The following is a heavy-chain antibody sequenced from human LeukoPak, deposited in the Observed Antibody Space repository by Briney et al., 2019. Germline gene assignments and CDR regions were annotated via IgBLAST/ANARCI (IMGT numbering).Heavy chain of an antibody. CDR2: ISSSGSTI. J-gene: IGHJ4*02. Sequence: GSLRLSCAASGFTFSDYYMSWIRQAPGKGLEWVSYISSSGSTIYYADSVKGRFTISRDNAKNSLSLQMNSLRAEDTALYYCTSSYSRTSPGDNWGQGTLVTVSS. CDR1: GFTFSDYY. V-gene: IGHV3-11*04. D-gene: IGHD6-6*01. CDR3: TSSYSRTSPGDN.